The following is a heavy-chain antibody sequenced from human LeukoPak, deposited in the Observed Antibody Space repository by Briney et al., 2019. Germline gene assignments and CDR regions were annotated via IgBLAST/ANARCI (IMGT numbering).Heavy chain of an antibody. D-gene: IGHD6-13*01. CDR1: EFILSGYW. V-gene: IGHV3-7*01. CDR3: ARDGFVGAADY. Sequence: GGSLRLSCAASEFILSGYWMNWVRQAPGKGLEWVANIKQDGSEKQYVDSVRGRFTISRDNAKNSLYLQMNSLRVEDTAVYYYARDGFVGAADYWGQGTLVTVSS. CDR2: IKQDGSEK. J-gene: IGHJ4*02.